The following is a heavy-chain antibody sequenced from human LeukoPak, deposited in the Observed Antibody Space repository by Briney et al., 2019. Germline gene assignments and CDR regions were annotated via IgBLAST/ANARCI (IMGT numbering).Heavy chain of an antibody. CDR2: IYTSGST. V-gene: IGHV4-4*07. D-gene: IGHD3-9*01. CDR1: GGSISSYY. Sequence: SETLSLTCTVSGGSISSYYWSWIRQPAGKGLEWIGRIYTSGSTNYNPSLKSRVTMSVDTSKNQFSLKLSSVTAADTAVYYCARDGVAILTGEIFNAFDIWGQGTMVTVSS. CDR3: ARDGVAILTGEIFNAFDI. J-gene: IGHJ3*02.